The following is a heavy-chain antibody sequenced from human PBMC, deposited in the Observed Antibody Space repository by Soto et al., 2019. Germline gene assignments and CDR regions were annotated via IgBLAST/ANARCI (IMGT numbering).Heavy chain of an antibody. D-gene: IGHD3-10*01. Sequence: PGGSLRLSCAASGFTFSSYAMSWVRQAPGKGLEWVSAISGSGGSTYYADSVKGRFTISRDNSKNTLYLQMNSLRAEDTAVYYCAKIPPPPQTYYYGSGSYLVFDYWGQGTLVTVSS. V-gene: IGHV3-23*01. CDR1: GFTFSSYA. CDR3: AKIPPPPQTYYYGSGSYLVFDY. J-gene: IGHJ4*02. CDR2: ISGSGGST.